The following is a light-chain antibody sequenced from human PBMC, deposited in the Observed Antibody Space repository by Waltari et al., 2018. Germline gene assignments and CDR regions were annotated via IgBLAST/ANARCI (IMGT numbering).Light chain of an antibody. V-gene: IGLV3-19*01. Sequence: SSELTQDPAVSVALGQTVRITCQGDSLRRFYDSWYQQRPGQAPILVLYCQNNRPSGIPDRFSGSNSGNTATLTISWVEADDEADYYCLVWHSTTDHYGVFGGGTKLTVL. CDR1: SLRRFY. J-gene: IGLJ2*01. CDR3: LVWHSTTDHYGV. CDR2: CQN.